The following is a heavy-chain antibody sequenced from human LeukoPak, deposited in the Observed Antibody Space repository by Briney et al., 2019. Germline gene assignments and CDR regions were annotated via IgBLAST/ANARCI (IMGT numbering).Heavy chain of an antibody. V-gene: IGHV3-66*01. CDR3: ASSRNYDFWSGSSGGY. Sequence: PGGSLRLSCAASGFTFSNAWMSWVRQAPGKGLEWVSVIYSGGSTYYADSVKGRFTISRDNSKNTLYLQMNSLRAEDTAVYYCASSRNYDFWSGSSGGYWGQGTLVTVSS. J-gene: IGHJ4*02. CDR2: IYSGGST. D-gene: IGHD3-3*01. CDR1: GFTFSNAW.